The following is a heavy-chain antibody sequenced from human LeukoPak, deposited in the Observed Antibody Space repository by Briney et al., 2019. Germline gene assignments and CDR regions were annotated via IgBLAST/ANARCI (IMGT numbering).Heavy chain of an antibody. CDR1: GYTFTGYY. CDR3: ARALGYSSGWYEGY. D-gene: IGHD6-19*01. V-gene: IGHV1-2*02. Sequence: GASVKVSCKASGYTFTGYYMHWVRQAPGQGLEWMGWINPNSGGTNYAQKFQGRVTMTRDTSISTAYMELSRLRSDDTAVYYCARALGYSSGWYEGYWGQGTLVTVSS. J-gene: IGHJ4*02. CDR2: INPNSGGT.